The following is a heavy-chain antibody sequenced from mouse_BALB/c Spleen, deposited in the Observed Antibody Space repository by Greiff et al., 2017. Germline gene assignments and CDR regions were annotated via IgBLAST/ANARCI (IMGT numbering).Heavy chain of an antibody. CDR1: GYTFTSYW. CDR3: ARDGLGQAWFAY. Sequence: QVQLKESGAELAKPGASVKMSCKASGYTFTSYWMHWVKQRPGQGLEWIGYINPSTGYTEYNQKFKDKATLTADKSSSTAYMQLSSLTSEDSAVYYCARDGLGQAWFAYWGQGTLVTVSA. D-gene: IGHD4-1*01. J-gene: IGHJ3*01. CDR2: INPSTGYT. V-gene: IGHV1-7*01.